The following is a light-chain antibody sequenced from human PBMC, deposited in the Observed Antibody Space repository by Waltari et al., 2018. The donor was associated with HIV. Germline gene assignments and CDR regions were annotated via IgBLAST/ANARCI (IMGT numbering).Light chain of an antibody. CDR1: SSHIGSQY. V-gene: IGLV1-47*01. Sequence: QSVLTQPPSASGTPGQRVTLSRSGRSSHIGSQYVHWYQQVPGTTPKPLIYRNKQRPSGVPDRFSGSKSGTSASLAISGLRSDDEADYYCAAWDDSLSGLYVFGTGTMVTVL. CDR2: RNK. J-gene: IGLJ1*01. CDR3: AAWDDSLSGLYV.